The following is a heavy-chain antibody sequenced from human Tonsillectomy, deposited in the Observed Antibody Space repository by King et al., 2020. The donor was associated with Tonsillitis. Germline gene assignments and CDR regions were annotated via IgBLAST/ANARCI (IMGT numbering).Heavy chain of an antibody. D-gene: IGHD2-21*02. Sequence: VQLVESGGVLVQTGGSLRLSCAASGFTFSSYAMSWVRQAPGKGLEWVSAISGSGGTPYYADSVKGRFTISRGNSKNTLYLQMNSLRAEDTAVYYCAKDLVVVTAIPGNYFDYWGQGTLVTVSS. J-gene: IGHJ4*02. CDR1: GFTFSSYA. CDR3: AKDLVVVTAIPGNYFDY. CDR2: ISGSGGTP. V-gene: IGHV3-23*04.